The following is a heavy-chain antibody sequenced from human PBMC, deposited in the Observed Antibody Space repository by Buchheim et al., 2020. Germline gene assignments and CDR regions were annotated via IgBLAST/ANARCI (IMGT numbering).Heavy chain of an antibody. Sequence: QVQLQESGPGLVKPSQTLSLTCTVSGGSISSGGYYWSWIRQHPGKGLEWIGYIYYSGSTYYNPSLKSRVTMSVDTSKNKFSLNLISLTAADTAVYYCVRGNPVTASYYFDSWGQGTL. CDR1: GGSISSGGYY. CDR2: IYYSGST. D-gene: IGHD2-21*02. J-gene: IGHJ4*02. V-gene: IGHV4-31*03. CDR3: VRGNPVTASYYFDS.